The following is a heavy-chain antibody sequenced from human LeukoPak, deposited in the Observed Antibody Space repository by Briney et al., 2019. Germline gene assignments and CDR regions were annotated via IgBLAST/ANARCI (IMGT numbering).Heavy chain of an antibody. Sequence: SETLSLTCTVSGGSISSSSFYWGWIRQPPGEGLEWIGSIYYNGNTYYNPSLKSRVTISVDTSKNQFSLKLTSVTAADTAVYYCARSRWRVPDYWGQGTLVTVSS. V-gene: IGHV4-39*07. CDR1: GGSISSSSFY. D-gene: IGHD5-24*01. J-gene: IGHJ4*02. CDR2: IYYNGNT. CDR3: ARSRWRVPDY.